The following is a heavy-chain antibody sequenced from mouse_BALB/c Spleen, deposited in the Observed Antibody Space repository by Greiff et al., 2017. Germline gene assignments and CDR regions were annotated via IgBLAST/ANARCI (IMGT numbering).Heavy chain of an antibody. J-gene: IGHJ2*01. CDR3: ATYYGSSYFDY. D-gene: IGHD1-1*01. Sequence: QVQLQQSGPELVKPGASVKMSCKASGYTFTDYVISWVKQRTGQGLEWIGEIYPGSGSTYYNEKFKGKATLTADKSSNTAYMQLSSLTSEDSAVYFCATYYGSSYFDYWGQGTTLTVSS. CDR2: IYPGSGST. CDR1: GYTFTDYV. V-gene: IGHV1-77*01.